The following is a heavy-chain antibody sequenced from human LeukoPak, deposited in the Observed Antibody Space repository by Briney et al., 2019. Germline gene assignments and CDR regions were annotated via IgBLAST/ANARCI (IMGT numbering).Heavy chain of an antibody. CDR1: GFTFDDYG. CDR2: INWNGGST. D-gene: IGHD4-23*01. Sequence: GGSLRLSCAASGFTFDDYGMSWVRQAPGKGLEWVSGINWNGGSTGYADSVKGRFTISRDNAKNSLYLQMNSLRAEDTAVYYCARDFHFSATVVIKPGDYWGQGTLVTVSS. CDR3: ARDFHFSATVVIKPGDY. J-gene: IGHJ4*02. V-gene: IGHV3-20*04.